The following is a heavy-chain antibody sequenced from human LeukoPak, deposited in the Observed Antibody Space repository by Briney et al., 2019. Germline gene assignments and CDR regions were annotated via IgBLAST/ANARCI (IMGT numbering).Heavy chain of an antibody. CDR1: GYTFTGCY. V-gene: IGHV1-2*02. D-gene: IGHD5-18*01. CDR3: ARDRLTAMATTAGY. Sequence: ASVKVSCKASGYTFTGCYMHWVRQAPGQGLEWMGWINPNSGGTNYAQKFQGRVTMTRDTSISTAYMELSRLRSDDTAVYYCARDRLTAMATTAGYWGQGTLVTVSS. J-gene: IGHJ4*02. CDR2: INPNSGGT.